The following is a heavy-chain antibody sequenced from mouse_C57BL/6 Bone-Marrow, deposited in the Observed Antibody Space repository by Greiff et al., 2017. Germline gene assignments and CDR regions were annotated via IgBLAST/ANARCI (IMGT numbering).Heavy chain of an antibody. Sequence: EVQLQQSGPELVKPGASVKISCKASGYTFTDYYMNWVKQSHGKSLEWIGDINPNNGGTSYNQKFKGKATLTVDKSSSTAYMELRSLTSEDSAVYYCGLYRFAYWGQGTLVTVSA. CDR2: INPNNGGT. CDR3: GLYRFAY. CDR1: GYTFTDYY. V-gene: IGHV1-26*01. J-gene: IGHJ3*01.